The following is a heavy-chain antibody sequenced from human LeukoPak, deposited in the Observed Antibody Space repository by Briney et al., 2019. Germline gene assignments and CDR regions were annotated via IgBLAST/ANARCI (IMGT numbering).Heavy chain of an antibody. Sequence: SETLSLTCTVSGGSISGYYWSWIRQPPGEGLEWIGYIYYSGSTNYNPSLKSRVTISVDTSKNQFSLKLSSVTASDMAIYYCARVIRSEGDNRGPRELDYWGQGTLVTVSS. CDR1: GGSISGYY. J-gene: IGHJ4*02. D-gene: IGHD5-24*01. CDR3: ARVIRSEGDNRGPRELDY. CDR2: IYYSGST. V-gene: IGHV4-59*01.